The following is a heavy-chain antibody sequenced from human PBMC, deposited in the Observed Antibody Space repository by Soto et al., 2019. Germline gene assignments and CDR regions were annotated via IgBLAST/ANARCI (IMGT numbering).Heavy chain of an antibody. CDR3: AKGSSSVYYYYYGIDV. V-gene: IGHV3-30*18. J-gene: IGHJ6*02. CDR2: MSNDGSNK. Sequence: GGSLRLSCVASGFTFSGYGMHWVRQAPGKGLEWVAVMSNDGSNKYYADSVKGRFTISRDNSKNMLYLQMNSLRTEDTAVYYCAKGSSSVYYYYYGIDVWGQGATVTVSS. D-gene: IGHD6-6*01. CDR1: GFTFSGYG.